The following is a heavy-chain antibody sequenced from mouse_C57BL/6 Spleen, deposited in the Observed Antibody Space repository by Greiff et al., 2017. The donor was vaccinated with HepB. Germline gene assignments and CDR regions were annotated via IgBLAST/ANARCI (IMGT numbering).Heavy chain of an antibody. D-gene: IGHD4-1*01. V-gene: IGHV7-1*01. CDR3: AREAFNWGSWYFDV. J-gene: IGHJ1*03. Sequence: EVKLMESGGGLVQSGRSLRLSCATSGFTFSDFYMEWVRQAPGKGLEWIAASRNKANDYTTEYSASVKGRFIVSRDTSQSILYLQMNALRAEDTAIYYCAREAFNWGSWYFDVWGTGTTVTVSS. CDR2: SRNKANDYTT. CDR1: GFTFSDFY.